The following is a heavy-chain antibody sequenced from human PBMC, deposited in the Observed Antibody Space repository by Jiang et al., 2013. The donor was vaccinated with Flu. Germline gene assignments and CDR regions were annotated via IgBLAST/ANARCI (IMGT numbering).Heavy chain of an antibody. CDR3: ARDTLESRWLLLDY. Sequence: YGSGLVKPSQTLSLTCTVSGGSISSGSYYWSWIRQPAGKGLEWIGRIYTSGSTNYNPSLKSRVTISVDTSKNQFSLKLSSVTAADTAVYYCARDTLESRWLLLDYVGPGNPGPPSP. CDR2: IYTSGST. J-gene: IGHJ4*02. D-gene: IGHD5-24*01. V-gene: IGHV4-61*02. CDR1: GGSISSGSYY.